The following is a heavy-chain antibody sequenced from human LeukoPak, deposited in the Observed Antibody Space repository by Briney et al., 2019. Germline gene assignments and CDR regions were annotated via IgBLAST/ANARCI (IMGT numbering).Heavy chain of an antibody. D-gene: IGHD5-18*01. CDR1: DYSISSGYY. J-gene: IGHJ6*03. CDR2: IFQSGHT. CDR3: AREAAMVTYYYYYMDV. Sequence: KTSETLSLTCTVSDYSISSGYYWGWIRQPPGKGLEWTGSIFQSGHTYYSPSLKSRVTISVDTSKNQFSLKLSSVTAADTAVYYCAREAAMVTYYYYYMDVWGKGTTVTVSS. V-gene: IGHV4-38-2*02.